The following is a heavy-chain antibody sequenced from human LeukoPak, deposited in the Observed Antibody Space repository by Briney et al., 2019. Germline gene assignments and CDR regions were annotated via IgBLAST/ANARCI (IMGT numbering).Heavy chain of an antibody. V-gene: IGHV1-69*13. Sequence: ASVKVSCKASGGTFSSYAISWVRQAPGQGLEWMGGIIPIFGTANYAQKFQGRVTITADESTSTAYMELSSLRSEDTAVYYCARAESSGPERLVLVHCDYWAQGTLVTVSS. CDR3: ARAESSGPERLVLVHCDY. CDR1: GGTFSSYA. CDR2: IIPIFGTA. D-gene: IGHD1-1*01. J-gene: IGHJ4*02.